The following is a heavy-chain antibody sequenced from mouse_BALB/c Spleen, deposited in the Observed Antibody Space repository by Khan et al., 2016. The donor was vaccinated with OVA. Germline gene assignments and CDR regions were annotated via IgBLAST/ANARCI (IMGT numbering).Heavy chain of an antibody. Sequence: VQLQDSGAELAKPGASVKMSCKASGYTFTTYWMHWIKQRPGQGLEWIGYINPTSGYTDYNEKFKDRATLSADKSSSTAYMQLTSLTSEDSAVYYCTRDRIDYWGQGTTLTGSS. CDR2: INPTSGYT. CDR3: TRDRIDY. J-gene: IGHJ2*01. CDR1: GYTFTTYW. V-gene: IGHV1-7*01.